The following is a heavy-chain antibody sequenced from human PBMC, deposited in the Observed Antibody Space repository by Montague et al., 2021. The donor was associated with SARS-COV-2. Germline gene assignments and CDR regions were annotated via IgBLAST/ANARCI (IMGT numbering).Heavy chain of an antibody. CDR2: IHHSGST. CDR3: ATRAGGFTSGSLDY. V-gene: IGHV4-59*08. J-gene: IGHJ4*02. CDR1: GGSINSFY. D-gene: IGHD6-13*01. Sequence: SETLSLTCTVSGGSINSFYWSWVRQSPGKRMEWIGYIHHSGSTKXXPSLQSRVTMSLDTSRNQLSLKLSSVTAADTAIYYCATRAGGFTSGSLDYWGQGTLVTVSS.